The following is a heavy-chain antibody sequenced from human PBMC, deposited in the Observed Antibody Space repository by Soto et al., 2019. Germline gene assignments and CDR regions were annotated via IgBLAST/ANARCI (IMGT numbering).Heavy chain of an antibody. CDR3: VRGGPVAGPTSSEAYHPFAF. CDR2: INPNSGGT. D-gene: IGHD6-19*01. Sequence: QVQLVQSGAEVKKPGASVEVSCKTSGYTFSDHYTHWVRQAPGQGLEWMGWINPNSGGTGYAEKFQGRVTMTRDTSISTDYMELNRLNSDDTAVYYCVRGGPVAGPTSSEAYHPFAFWGQGTLVTVSS. CDR1: GYTFSDHY. V-gene: IGHV1-2*02. J-gene: IGHJ4*02.